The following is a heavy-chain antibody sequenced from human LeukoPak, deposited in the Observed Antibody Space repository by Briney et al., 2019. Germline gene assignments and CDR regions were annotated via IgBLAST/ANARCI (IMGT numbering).Heavy chain of an antibody. Sequence: GGSLRLSCAASGFTFSSYAMHWVRQAPGKGLEWVAVISYDGSNKYYADSVKGRFTISRDNSKNTLYLQMNSLRAEDTAVYCCARDDYDSSSYYHTSTDYWGQGTLVTVSS. J-gene: IGHJ4*02. CDR2: ISYDGSNK. CDR3: ARDDYDSSSYYHTSTDY. CDR1: GFTFSSYA. D-gene: IGHD3-22*01. V-gene: IGHV3-30-3*01.